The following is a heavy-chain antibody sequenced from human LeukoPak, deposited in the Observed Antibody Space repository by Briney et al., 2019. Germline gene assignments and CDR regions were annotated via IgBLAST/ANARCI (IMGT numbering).Heavy chain of an antibody. CDR1: GFTFSSYA. Sequence: GGSLRLSCAASGFTFSSYAMHWVRQAPGKGLEWVAVISYDGSNKYYADSVKGQFTISRDNSKNTLYLQMNSLRAEDTAVYYCARERDGYNYFNYWGQGTLVTVSS. CDR3: ARERDGYNYFNY. J-gene: IGHJ4*02. CDR2: ISYDGSNK. V-gene: IGHV3-30-3*01. D-gene: IGHD5-12*01.